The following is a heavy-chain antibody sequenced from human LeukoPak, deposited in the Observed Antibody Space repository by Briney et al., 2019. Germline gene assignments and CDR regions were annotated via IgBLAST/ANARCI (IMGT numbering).Heavy chain of an antibody. V-gene: IGHV3-74*01. D-gene: IGHD2-15*01. Sequence: GGALRLSCAASGFTFSSYWMHWVRHAPGKGLVWVSRINSDGSSTSYADSVKGRFTISRDNAKNTLYLQMNSLRAEDTAVYYCALCSGGSCYLSNFDYWGQGTLVTVSS. CDR1: GFTFSSYW. CDR2: INSDGSST. CDR3: ALCSGGSCYLSNFDY. J-gene: IGHJ4*02.